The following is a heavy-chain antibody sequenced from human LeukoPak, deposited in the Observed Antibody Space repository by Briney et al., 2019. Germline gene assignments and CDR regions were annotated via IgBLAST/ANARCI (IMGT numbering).Heavy chain of an antibody. CDR3: ATFSRIVGATKNY. Sequence: SVKVSCKASGYTFTGYYMHWVRQAPGQGLEWMGGIIPIFGTANYAQKFQGRVTITADESTSTAYMELSSLRSEDTAVYYCATFSRIVGATKNYWGQGTLVTVSS. V-gene: IGHV1-69*13. J-gene: IGHJ4*02. CDR1: GYTFTGYY. CDR2: IIPIFGTA. D-gene: IGHD1-26*01.